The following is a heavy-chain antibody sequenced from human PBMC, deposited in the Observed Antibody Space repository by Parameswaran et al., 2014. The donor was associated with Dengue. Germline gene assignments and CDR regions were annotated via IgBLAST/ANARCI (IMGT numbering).Heavy chain of an antibody. J-gene: IGHJ5*02. Sequence: WVRQAPGQGLEWMGWMNPNSGNTGYAQKFQGRVSMTRNTSISTAYMELHSLRSEDTAVYYCARMNAELQYCGSATCPNWFDPWGQGTLVTVSS. CDR3: ARMNAELQYCGSATCPNWFDP. V-gene: IGHV1-8*01. D-gene: IGHD2-2*01. CDR2: MNPNSGNT.